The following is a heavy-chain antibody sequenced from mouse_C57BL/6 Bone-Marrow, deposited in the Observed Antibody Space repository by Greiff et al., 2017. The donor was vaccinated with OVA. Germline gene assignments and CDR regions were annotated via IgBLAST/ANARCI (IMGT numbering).Heavy chain of an antibody. CDR3: SNYEAY. V-gene: IGHV1-82*01. D-gene: IGHD2-5*01. Sequence: VQLQQSGPELVKPGASVKISCKASGYAFSSSWMNWVKQRPGKGLEWIGRIYPGDGYTNYNGKFKGKATLTADTSSSTAYMQLSSLTSEDSAVSYYSNYEAYWGQGTLVTVSA. CDR2: IYPGDGYT. CDR1: GYAFSSSW. J-gene: IGHJ3*01.